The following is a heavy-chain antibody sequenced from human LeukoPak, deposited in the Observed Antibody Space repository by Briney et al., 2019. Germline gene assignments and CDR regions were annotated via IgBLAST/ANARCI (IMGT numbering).Heavy chain of an antibody. D-gene: IGHD1-26*01. CDR2: ISAYNGNT. Sequence: GASVKVSCKASGYTFTSYGISWVRQAPGQGLEWMGWISAYNGNTNYAQKLQGRVTMTTDTSTSTAYMELRSLRSDDTAVYHCARDVVGATYRYNFDYWGQGTLVTVSS. J-gene: IGHJ4*02. CDR1: GYTFTSYG. V-gene: IGHV1-18*01. CDR3: ARDVVGATYRYNFDY.